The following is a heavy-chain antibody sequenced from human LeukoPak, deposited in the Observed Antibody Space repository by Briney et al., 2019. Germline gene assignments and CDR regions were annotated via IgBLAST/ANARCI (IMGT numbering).Heavy chain of an antibody. CDR1: GFTFSRYT. V-gene: IGHV3-21*01. CDR3: ARDGILDY. D-gene: IGHD1-26*01. J-gene: IGHJ4*01. Sequence: GGSLRLSCAGSGFTFSRYTMSWVRQAPGKGLEWVSAISGSGGSTYYADSVKGRFTISRDNARNSVYLQMNSLRAEDAAVYYCARDGILDYWGHGTLVTVSS. CDR2: ISGSGGST.